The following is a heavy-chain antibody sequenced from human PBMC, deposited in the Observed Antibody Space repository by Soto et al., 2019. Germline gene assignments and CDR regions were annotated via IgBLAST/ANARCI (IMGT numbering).Heavy chain of an antibody. J-gene: IGHJ4*02. V-gene: IGHV1-69*01. D-gene: IGHD5-12*01. CDR2: IIPIFGTA. Sequence: SVQLCWEDCGGRLECCCLSWPRQPPGQGLEWMGGIIPIFGTANYAQKFQGRVTITADESTTTAYMELSSLRSEDSAVYSCARSRRIYVGPDFWGQGT. CDR1: GGRLECCC. CDR3: ARSRRIYVGPDF.